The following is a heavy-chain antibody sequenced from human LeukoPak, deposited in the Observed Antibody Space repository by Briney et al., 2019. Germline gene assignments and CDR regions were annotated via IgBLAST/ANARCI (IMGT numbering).Heavy chain of an antibody. D-gene: IGHD1-1*01. CDR2: IIPIFGTA. CDR1: GGTFSSYA. V-gene: IGHV1-69*13. Sequence: ASVKVSCKAYGGTFSSYAISWVRQAPGQGLEWMGGIIPIFGTANYAQKFQGRVTITADESTSTAYMELSSLRSEDTAVYYCARDKLEGEPFDYWGQGTLVTVSS. CDR3: ARDKLEGEPFDY. J-gene: IGHJ4*02.